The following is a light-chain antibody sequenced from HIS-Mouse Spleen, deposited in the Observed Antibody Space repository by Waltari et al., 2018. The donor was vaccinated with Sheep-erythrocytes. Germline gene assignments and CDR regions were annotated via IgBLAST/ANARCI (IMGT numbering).Light chain of an antibody. Sequence: QSALTQPPSASGPPGQSVTISCTGTSSDVGGYNYVPWYQQHPGKAPKPMIYEVSKRPSGVPDRFSGSKSGNTASLTVSGLQAEDEADYYCSSYAGSNNWVFGGGTKLTVL. CDR2: EVS. J-gene: IGLJ3*02. V-gene: IGLV2-8*01. CDR3: SSYAGSNNWV. CDR1: SSDVGGYNY.